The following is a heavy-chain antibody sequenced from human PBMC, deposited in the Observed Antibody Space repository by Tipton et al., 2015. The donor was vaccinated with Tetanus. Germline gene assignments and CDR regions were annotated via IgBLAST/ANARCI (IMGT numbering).Heavy chain of an antibody. V-gene: IGHV4-30-2*01. CDR3: ARTQGSALIDY. CDR2: IFRTGST. CDR1: GGSISTGGYS. J-gene: IGHJ4*02. Sequence: TLSLTCTVSGGSISTGGYSWRWIRQPPGKGLECIGYIFRTGSTTYNPSLKSRVSISVDTSKNQFSLTLNSVTAADTAVYYCARTQGSALIDYWGQGTLVTVSS. D-gene: IGHD2-8*01.